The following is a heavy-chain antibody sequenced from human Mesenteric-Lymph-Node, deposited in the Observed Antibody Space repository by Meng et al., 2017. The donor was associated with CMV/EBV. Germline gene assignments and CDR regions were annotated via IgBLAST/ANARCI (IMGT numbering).Heavy chain of an antibody. CDR2: IWFDGSNK. CDR1: GFTFRSYG. J-gene: IGHJ6*02. V-gene: IGHV3-33*01. Sequence: GESLKISCTASGFTFRSYGMHWVRQAPGKGLEWVAIIWFDGSNKYYVDSVKGRFTISRDNSKNTVYLQMNSLRAEDTAVYYCARDPDHYYYGMDVWGQGTTVTVSS. CDR3: ARDPDHYYYGMDV.